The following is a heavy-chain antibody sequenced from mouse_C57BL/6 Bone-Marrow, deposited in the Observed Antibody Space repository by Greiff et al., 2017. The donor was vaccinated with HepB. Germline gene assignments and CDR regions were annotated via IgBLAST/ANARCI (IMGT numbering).Heavy chain of an antibody. J-gene: IGHJ3*01. CDR2: IYPGDGDT. CDR1: GYAFSSSW. CDR3: ARYWVAY. Sequence: QVQLQQSGPELVKPGASVKISCKASGYAFSSSWMNWVKQRPGKGLEWIGRIYPGDGDTNYNGKFKGKATLTAAKSSSTAYMQLSSLTSEDSAVYFCARYWVAYWGQGTLVTVSA. V-gene: IGHV1-82*01.